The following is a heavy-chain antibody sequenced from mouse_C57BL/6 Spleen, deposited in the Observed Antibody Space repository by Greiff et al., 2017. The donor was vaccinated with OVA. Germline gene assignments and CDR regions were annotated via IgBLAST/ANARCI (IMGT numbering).Heavy chain of an antibody. CDR1: GYSFTGYY. CDR2: IYPYNGVS. V-gene: IGHV1-31*01. D-gene: IGHD3-1*01. Sequence: EVKLVESGPELVKPGASVKISCKASGYSFTGYYMHWVKQSHGNILDWIGYIYPYNGVSSYNQKFKGKATLTVDKSSSTAYMELRSLTSEDSAVYCGARGLPDFAYWGQGTTLTVSS. J-gene: IGHJ2*01. CDR3: ARGLPDFAY.